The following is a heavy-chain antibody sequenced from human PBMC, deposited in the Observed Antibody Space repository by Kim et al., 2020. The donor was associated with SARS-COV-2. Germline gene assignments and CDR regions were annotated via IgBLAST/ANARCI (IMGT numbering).Heavy chain of an antibody. Sequence: GGSLRLSCAASGFTFSSYGMHWVRQAPGKGLEWVAVISYDGSNKYYADSVKGRFTISRDNSKNTLYLQMNSLRAEDTAVYYCAKEGLTTVKGYQHWGQGT. CDR1: GFTFSSYG. D-gene: IGHD4-17*01. CDR3: AKEGLTTVKGYQH. V-gene: IGHV3-30*18. CDR2: ISYDGSNK. J-gene: IGHJ1*01.